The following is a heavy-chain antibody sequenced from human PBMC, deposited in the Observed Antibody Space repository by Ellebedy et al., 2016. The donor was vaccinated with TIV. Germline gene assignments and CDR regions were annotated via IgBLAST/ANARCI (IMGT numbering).Heavy chain of an antibody. V-gene: IGHV4-59*01. D-gene: IGHD3-10*01. CDR2: IYYSGST. CDR1: GDSIRSYY. J-gene: IGHJ4*02. CDR3: ARREGYYGSGSYYAN. Sequence: MPSETLSLTCTVSGDSIRSYYWSWIRQPPGKGLEWIGYIYYSGSTNYNPSLKSRVTISIDTSKNQFSLKLSSVTAADTAVYYCARREGYYGSGSYYANWGQGTLGTVSS.